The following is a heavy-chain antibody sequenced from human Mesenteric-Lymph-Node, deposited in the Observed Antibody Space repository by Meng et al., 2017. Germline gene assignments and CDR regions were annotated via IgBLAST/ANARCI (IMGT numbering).Heavy chain of an antibody. J-gene: IGHJ4*02. CDR3: ARVLGYSYGYAHGY. CDR1: GFTFSSYA. V-gene: IGHV3-23*01. D-gene: IGHD5-18*01. Sequence: GESLKISCAASGFTFSSYAMSWVRQAPGKGLEWVSAISGSGGSTYYADSVKGRFTISRDNSKNTLYLQMNSLRAEDTAVYYCARVLGYSYGYAHGYWGQGTLVTVSS. CDR2: ISGSGGST.